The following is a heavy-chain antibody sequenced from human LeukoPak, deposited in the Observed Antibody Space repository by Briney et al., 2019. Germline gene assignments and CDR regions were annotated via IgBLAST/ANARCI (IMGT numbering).Heavy chain of an antibody. Sequence: PSETLSLTCAVYGGSFSGYYWSWIRQPPGKGLEWIGEINHSGSTNYNPSLKSRVTISVDTSKNQFSLKLSSVTAADMAVYYCACGGDCLDYWGQGTLVTVSS. CDR3: ACGGDCLDY. D-gene: IGHD2-21*01. CDR2: INHSGST. J-gene: IGHJ4*02. CDR1: GGSFSGYY. V-gene: IGHV4-34*01.